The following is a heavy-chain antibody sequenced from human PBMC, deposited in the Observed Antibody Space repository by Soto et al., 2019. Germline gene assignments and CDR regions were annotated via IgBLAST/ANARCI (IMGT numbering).Heavy chain of an antibody. V-gene: IGHV1-8*01. CDR3: VRVRSYDYIWGSYPTLYYFDY. J-gene: IGHJ4*02. D-gene: IGHD3-16*02. CDR2: MNPNSGNT. Sequence: ASVKVSCKASGYTFTSYDINWVRQATGQGLEWMGWMNPNSGNTGYAQKFQGRVTMTRNTSISTAYMELSSLRSEDTAVYYCVRVRSYDYIWGSYPTLYYFDYWGQGTLVTVSS. CDR1: GYTFTSYD.